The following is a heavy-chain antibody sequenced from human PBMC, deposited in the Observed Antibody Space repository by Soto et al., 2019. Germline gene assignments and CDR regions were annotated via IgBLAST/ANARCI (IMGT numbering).Heavy chain of an antibody. CDR2: IIPILRMA. J-gene: IGHJ4*02. D-gene: IGHD3-10*01. CDR1: GGTFTSYT. Sequence: QVQLVQSGAEVKMPGSSVKVSCTASGGTFTSYTFSWVRQVPGQGLEWMGRIIPILRMADFAQKFQGRVTINADESTSTVYIKLSSLRSEDTAVYYCATSYGSGSAHFAYWGQGTLVTVS. V-gene: IGHV1-69*02. CDR3: ATSYGSGSAHFAY.